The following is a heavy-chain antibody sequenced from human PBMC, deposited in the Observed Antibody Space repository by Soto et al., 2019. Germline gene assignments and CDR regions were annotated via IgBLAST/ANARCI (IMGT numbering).Heavy chain of an antibody. V-gene: IGHV3-23*01. CDR1: GFTFSTYA. CDR3: AKDHRGLTNRFDF. J-gene: IGHJ4*02. CDR2: ISASGSST. Sequence: EVQLLESGGGLVQPGESLRLSCAASGFTFSTYAMTWVRQAPGKGLEWVSCISASGSSTYYADSVKGRFTISRDNSKNTLYLQMSSLRAEDTAVYYCAKDHRGLTNRFDFWGQGTLVTVSS. D-gene: IGHD2-8*01.